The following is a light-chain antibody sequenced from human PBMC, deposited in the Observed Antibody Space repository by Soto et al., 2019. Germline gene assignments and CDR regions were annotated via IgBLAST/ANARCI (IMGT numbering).Light chain of an antibody. V-gene: IGKV3-20*01. CDR3: QQYGSSYPWT. Sequence: EIVLTQSPDTLSLSPGERATLSCRASQSVTYDQLAWYRQTPGQAPRLLIYGASSRAAGIPDRFSGSGSGTDFTLTISRLEPEDFVVYYCQQYGSSYPWTFGQGTKVDI. CDR2: GAS. CDR1: QSVTYDQ. J-gene: IGKJ1*01.